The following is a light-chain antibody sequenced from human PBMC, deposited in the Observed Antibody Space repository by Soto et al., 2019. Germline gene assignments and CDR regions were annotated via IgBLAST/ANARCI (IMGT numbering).Light chain of an antibody. Sequence: EIVMTQSPATLSVSPGERATLSCRASQSVSSNLAWYQQKPGQAPRLLIYDASNRATGIPARFSGSGSGTEFTLIISSLQSEDFAVYYCQQFNKWPPVFGPGTKVDIK. V-gene: IGKV3-15*01. CDR3: QQFNKWPPV. CDR2: DAS. J-gene: IGKJ3*01. CDR1: QSVSSN.